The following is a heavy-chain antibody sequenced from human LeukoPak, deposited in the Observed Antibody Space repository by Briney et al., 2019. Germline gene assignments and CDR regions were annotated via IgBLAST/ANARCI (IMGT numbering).Heavy chain of an antibody. D-gene: IGHD6-19*01. CDR3: TRGGRIAVAGSSYFDY. CDR1: GFAFSYYY. Sequence: GGSLRLSCAASGFAFSYYYMSWIRQAPGKGLEWVSYISSTGIIYYSDSVQGRFTISRDNAKNSLYLQMNSLRAEDTAVYYCTRGGRIAVAGSSYFDYWGQGPLVTVSS. V-gene: IGHV3-11*04. J-gene: IGHJ4*02. CDR2: ISSTGII.